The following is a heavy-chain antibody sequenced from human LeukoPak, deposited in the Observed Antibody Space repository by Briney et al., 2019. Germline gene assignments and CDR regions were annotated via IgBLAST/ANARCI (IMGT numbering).Heavy chain of an antibody. CDR2: INPNSGNT. D-gene: IGHD1-1*01. V-gene: IGHV1-8*03. CDR3: ARGPPTAQYFQH. CDR1: GYTFTTYD. J-gene: IGHJ1*01. Sequence: GASVKVSCKASGYTFTTYDINWVRQATGQGLQWMGWINPNSGNTGYAQKFQGRITITRNTSLSTVYMELSSLRSEDTAVYYCARGPPTAQYFQHWGQGTLVTVSS.